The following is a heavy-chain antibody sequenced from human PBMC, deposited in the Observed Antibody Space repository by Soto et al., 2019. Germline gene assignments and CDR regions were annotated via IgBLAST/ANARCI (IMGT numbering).Heavy chain of an antibody. V-gene: IGHV3-33*01. J-gene: IGHJ6*02. Sequence: QVQLVESGGGVVQPGRSLRLSCAASGFTFSSYGMHWVRQAPGKGLEWVAVIWYDGSNKYYADSVKGRFTISRDNSKNTRYLQKNRLRAEDTAVYYCARVGIYDILAKYYYGMDVWGQGTTVTVSS. CDR1: GFTFSSYG. CDR2: IWYDGSNK. D-gene: IGHD3-9*01. CDR3: ARVGIYDILAKYYYGMDV.